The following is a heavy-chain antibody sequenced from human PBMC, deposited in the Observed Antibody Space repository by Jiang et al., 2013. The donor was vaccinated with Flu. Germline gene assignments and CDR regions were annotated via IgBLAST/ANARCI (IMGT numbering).Heavy chain of an antibody. V-gene: IGHV1-46*01. D-gene: IGHD3-22*01. CDR1: GYTFTSYY. CDR3: ASFGSSGYPDFDY. J-gene: IGHJ4*02. CDR2: INPSGGST. Sequence: VQLVESGAEVKKPGASVKVSCKASGYTFTSYYMHWVRQAPGQGLEWMGIINPSGGSTSYAQKFQGRVTMTRDTSTSTVYMELGSLRSEDTAVYYCASFGSSGYPDFDYWGQGTLVTVSS.